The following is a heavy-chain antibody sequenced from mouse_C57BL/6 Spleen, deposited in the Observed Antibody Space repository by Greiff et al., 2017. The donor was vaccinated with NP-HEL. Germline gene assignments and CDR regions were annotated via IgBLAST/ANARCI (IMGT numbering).Heavy chain of an antibody. CDR2: ISRGGSYT. V-gene: IGHV5-6*01. D-gene: IGHD1-1*02. J-gene: IGHJ1*03. Sequence: EVQLEESGGDLVKPGGSLKLSCAASGFTFTSYGMSWVRQTPDKRLEWVATISRGGSYTYSPASVKGRSTISRDNAKNTLYLQLSSLRSEDTAIYYCARHGHGGSSYWYLDVWGTGTTVTVSS. CDR3: ARHGHGGSSYWYLDV. CDR1: GFTFTSYG.